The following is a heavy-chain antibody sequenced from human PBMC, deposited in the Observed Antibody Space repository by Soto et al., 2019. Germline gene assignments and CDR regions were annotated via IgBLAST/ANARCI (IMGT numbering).Heavy chain of an antibody. CDR2: IYWSGTT. Sequence: QLQLQESGPGLVKPSETLSLTCSVFGGTISTTSYYWGWIRQPPGKGLEWIGSIYWSGTTYYNPTLQSSVTVSVDTSQNQFSLKVNSVTAADTAVYFCARLAPAPGPSPGYYFVGPYFDYWGQGILVAVPS. V-gene: IGHV4-39*01. J-gene: IGHJ4*02. CDR1: GGTISTTSYY. CDR3: ARLAPAPGPSPGYYFVGPYFDY. D-gene: IGHD3-22*01.